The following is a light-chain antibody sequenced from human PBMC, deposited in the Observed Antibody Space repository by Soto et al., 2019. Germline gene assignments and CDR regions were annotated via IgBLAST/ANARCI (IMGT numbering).Light chain of an antibody. J-gene: IGKJ1*01. CDR2: DAS. V-gene: IGKV1-5*01. CDR1: QTIRTY. Sequence: DIQVTQSPSSLSASVGDRVTITCRASQTIRTYVNWYQQKPGRAPQLLIYDASSLESGVPSRFSGSGSGTEFTLTISSLQPDDFATYYCQQYNSYSQTFGQGTKVDIK. CDR3: QQYNSYSQT.